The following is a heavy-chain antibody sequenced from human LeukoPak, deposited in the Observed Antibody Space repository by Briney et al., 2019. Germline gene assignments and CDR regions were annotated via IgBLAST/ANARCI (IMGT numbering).Heavy chain of an antibody. CDR2: ISSSSTYI. CDR3: AKYSYGTPLDY. CDR1: GITFSSYS. V-gene: IGHV3-21*01. Sequence: KPGGSLRLSCAASGITFSSYSMSWVRQAPGKGLEWVSSISSSSTYINYADSVEGRFTISRDNAKNSLYLQMNSLRADDTAVYYCAKYSYGTPLDYWGQGTLVTVSS. D-gene: IGHD5-18*01. J-gene: IGHJ4*02.